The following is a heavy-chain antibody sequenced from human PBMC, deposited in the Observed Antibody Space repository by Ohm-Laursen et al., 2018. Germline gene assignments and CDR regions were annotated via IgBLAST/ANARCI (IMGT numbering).Heavy chain of an antibody. CDR2: ISGGGGGT. D-gene: IGHD1-26*01. Sequence: SLRLSCAASGYTVSSNHMTWVRQAPGKGLEWVSGISGGGGGTYYADSVKGRFTISRDNSKNTLYLQMNSLRAEDTAVYYCAKDWEQNRHGSSADYWGQGTLVTVSS. CDR3: AKDWEQNRHGSSADY. V-gene: IGHV3-23*01. J-gene: IGHJ4*02. CDR1: GYTVSSNH.